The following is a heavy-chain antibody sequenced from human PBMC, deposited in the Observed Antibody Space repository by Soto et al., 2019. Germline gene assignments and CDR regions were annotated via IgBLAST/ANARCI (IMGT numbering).Heavy chain of an antibody. CDR2: IWNDGSSR. Sequence: QVQLVESGGGVVQPGRSLRLSCEASGFTFSNYGMHWVRQAPGKGLEWVAVIWNDGSSRYYADSVKGRFTISRDNAKKTLFLQMNNLRDEDTAVYYCARPDIVAAIGGALDCWGQGTLVTVSS. D-gene: IGHD5-12*01. CDR3: ARPDIVAAIGGALDC. CDR1: GFTFSNYG. J-gene: IGHJ4*02. V-gene: IGHV3-33*01.